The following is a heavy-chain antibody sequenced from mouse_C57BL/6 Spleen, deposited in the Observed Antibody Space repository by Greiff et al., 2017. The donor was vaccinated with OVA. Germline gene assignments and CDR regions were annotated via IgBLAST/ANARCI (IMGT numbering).Heavy chain of an antibody. Sequence: QVQLQQPGAELVRPGTSVKLSCKASGYTFTSYWMHWVKQRPGQGLEWIGVIDPSDSYTNYNQKFKGKATLTVDTSSSTAYMQLSSLTSEDAAVYYCASGGLDYAMDYWGQGTSVTVSS. CDR3: ASGGLDYAMDY. D-gene: IGHD1-1*02. V-gene: IGHV1-59*01. J-gene: IGHJ4*01. CDR1: GYTFTSYW. CDR2: IDPSDSYT.